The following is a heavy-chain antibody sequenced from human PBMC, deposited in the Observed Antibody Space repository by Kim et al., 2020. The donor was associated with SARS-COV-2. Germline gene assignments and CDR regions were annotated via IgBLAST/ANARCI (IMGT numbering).Heavy chain of an antibody. J-gene: IGHJ4*02. CDR2: GIA. CDR3: AGSWFGPFY. V-gene: IGHV1-69*02. Sequence: GIANYAQKFQGRVTITADKSTSTAYMGLSSLRSEDTAVYYCAGSWFGPFYWGQGTLVTVSS. D-gene: IGHD3-10*01.